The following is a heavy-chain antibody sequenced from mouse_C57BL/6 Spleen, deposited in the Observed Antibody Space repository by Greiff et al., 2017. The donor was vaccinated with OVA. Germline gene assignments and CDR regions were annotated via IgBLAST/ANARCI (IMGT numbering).Heavy chain of an antibody. CDR2: IDPSDSYT. V-gene: IGHV1-69*01. CDR1: GYTFTSYW. CDR3: ARSGDGYQGAMDY. J-gene: IGHJ4*01. Sequence: VQLQQPGAELVMPGASVKLSCKASGYTFTSYWMHWVKQRPGQGLEWIGEIDPSDSYTNYNQKFKGKSTLTVDKSSSTAYMQLSSLTSEDSAVYYCARSGDGYQGAMDYWGQGTSVTVSS. D-gene: IGHD2-3*01.